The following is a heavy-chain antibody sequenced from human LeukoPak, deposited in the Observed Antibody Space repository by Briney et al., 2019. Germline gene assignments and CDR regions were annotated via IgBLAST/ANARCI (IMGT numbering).Heavy chain of an antibody. CDR2: IIPIFGTA. CDR1: GGTFSSYA. D-gene: IGHD5-24*01. CDR3: ARGLHPDY. V-gene: IGHV1-69*05. Sequence: SVKVSCNVSGGTFSSYAISWVRQAPGQGLEWMGGIIPIFGTANYEQKFQGRVTITTDESTSTAYMELSSLRSEDTAVYYCARGLHPDYWGQGTLVTVSS. J-gene: IGHJ4*02.